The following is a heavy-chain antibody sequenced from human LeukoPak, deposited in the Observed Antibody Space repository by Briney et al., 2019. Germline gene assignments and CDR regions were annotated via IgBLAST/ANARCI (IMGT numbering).Heavy chain of an antibody. V-gene: IGHV4-34*01. CDR3: ARDVSIAVAGTIHYYYYYYMDV. D-gene: IGHD6-19*01. CDR2: INHSGST. CDR1: GGSFGGYY. J-gene: IGHJ6*03. Sequence: PSETLSLTCAVYGGSFGGYYWSWIRQPPGKGPEWIGEINHSGSTNYNPSLKSRVTISVDTSKNQFSLRLSSVTAADTAVYYCARDVSIAVAGTIHYYYYYYMDVWGKGTTVTVSS.